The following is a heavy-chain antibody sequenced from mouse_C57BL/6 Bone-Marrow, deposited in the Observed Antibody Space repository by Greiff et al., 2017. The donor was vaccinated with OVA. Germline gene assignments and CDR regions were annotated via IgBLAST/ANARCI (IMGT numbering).Heavy chain of an antibody. Sequence: EVMLVESGGGLVKPGGSLKLSCAASGFTFSSYTMSWVRQTPEKRLEWVATISGGGGKTYYPDSVKGRFTISRDNAKNTLYLHMSSLRSEDTALYYCASPSTVVYYYAMDYWGQGTSVTVSS. D-gene: IGHD1-1*01. CDR2: ISGGGGKT. J-gene: IGHJ4*01. CDR1: GFTFSSYT. CDR3: ASPSTVVYYYAMDY. V-gene: IGHV5-9*01.